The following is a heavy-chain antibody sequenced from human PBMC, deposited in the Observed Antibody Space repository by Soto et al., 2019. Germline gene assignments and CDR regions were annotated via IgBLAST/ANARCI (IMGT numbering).Heavy chain of an antibody. V-gene: IGHV1-2*02. CDR2: IGPEGGAT. CDR3: GRGRSGQIVVFY. Sequence: RASVKVSCKASGYTFTGHYIHWVRQAPQQGPEWMGEIGPEGGATRYAQKFRGRVTMTMDTSITTVYMELRNLSPDDTAVYYCGRGRSGQIVVFYWGQGTPVTVSS. CDR1: GYTFTGHY. D-gene: IGHD1-26*01. J-gene: IGHJ4*02.